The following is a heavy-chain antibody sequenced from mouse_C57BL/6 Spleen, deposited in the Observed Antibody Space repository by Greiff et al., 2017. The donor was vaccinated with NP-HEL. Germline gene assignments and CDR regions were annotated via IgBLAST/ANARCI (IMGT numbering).Heavy chain of an antibody. V-gene: IGHV3-6*01. CDR1: GYSITSGYY. CDR3: ARDRVGYAMDY. CDR2: ISYDGSN. D-gene: IGHD3-1*01. J-gene: IGHJ4*01. Sequence: EVKLQESGPGLVKPSQSLSLTCSVTGYSITSGYYWNWIRQFPGNKLEWMGYISYDGSNNYNPSLKNRISITRDTSKNQFFLKLNSVTTEDTATYYCARDRVGYAMDYWGQGTSGTVSS.